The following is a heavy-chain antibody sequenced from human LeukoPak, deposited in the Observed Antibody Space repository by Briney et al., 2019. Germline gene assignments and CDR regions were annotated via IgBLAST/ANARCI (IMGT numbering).Heavy chain of an antibody. CDR1: GGTFSSYA. D-gene: IGHD3-22*01. J-gene: IGHJ3*02. CDR3: ARMMTPRLYYDSSGYYYGAFDI. V-gene: IGHV1-18*01. Sequence: ASVKVSCKASGGTFSSYAITWVRQAPGQGLEWMGWISGYNGHTNYAQKLQGRVTMTTDTSTSTAYMELWSLRSDDTAMYYCARMMTPRLYYDSSGYYYGAFDIWGQGTMVTVSS. CDR2: ISGYNGHT.